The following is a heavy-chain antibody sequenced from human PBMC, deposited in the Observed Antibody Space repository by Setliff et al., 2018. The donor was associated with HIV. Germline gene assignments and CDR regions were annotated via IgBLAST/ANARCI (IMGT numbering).Heavy chain of an antibody. V-gene: IGHV3-72*01. CDR1: GFTFSDHY. D-gene: IGHD2-15*01. CDR2: TTNKADSYNT. J-gene: IGHJ4*02. CDR3: VRGIGSEFDY. Sequence: PGGSLRLSCAASGFTFSDHYMDWVRQAPGKGLEWVGRTTNKADSYNTNSAASVKGRFTITRDDSKKSLYLQMNSLKIEDTAVYYCVRGIGSEFDYWGQGTLVTVSS.